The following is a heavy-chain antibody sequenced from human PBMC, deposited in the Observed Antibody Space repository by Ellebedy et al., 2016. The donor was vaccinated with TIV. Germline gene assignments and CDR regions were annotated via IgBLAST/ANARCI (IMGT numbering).Heavy chain of an antibody. CDR3: VTRDLRDDYEHFDY. Sequence: GESLKISCAASGFSFSRFAVNWVRQAPGKGLEWVAAISYDGTTKLYPDSVKCRFTISRDNSRNTVFLRLNSLRPNDTAVYYCVTRDLRDDYEHFDYWGQGTLVTVSS. V-gene: IGHV3-30*04. D-gene: IGHD5-24*01. CDR1: GFSFSRFA. CDR2: ISYDGTTK. J-gene: IGHJ4*02.